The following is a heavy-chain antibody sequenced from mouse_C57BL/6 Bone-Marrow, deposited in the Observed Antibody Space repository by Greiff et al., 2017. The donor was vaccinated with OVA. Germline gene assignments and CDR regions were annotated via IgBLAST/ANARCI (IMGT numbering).Heavy chain of an antibody. CDR2: IDPENGDT. CDR3: TKEGWLLRFDY. J-gene: IGHJ2*01. D-gene: IGHD2-3*01. CDR1: GFNIKDDY. V-gene: IGHV14-4*01. Sequence: EVKLVESGAELVRPGASVKLSCTASGFNIKDDYMHWVKQRPEQGLEWIGWIDPENGDTEYASKFQCKATITADTSSNTAYLQLSSLTSEDTAVYYCTKEGWLLRFDYWGQGTTLTVSS.